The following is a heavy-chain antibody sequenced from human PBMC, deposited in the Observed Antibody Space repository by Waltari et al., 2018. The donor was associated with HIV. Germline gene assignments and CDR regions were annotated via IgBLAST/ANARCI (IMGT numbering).Heavy chain of an antibody. CDR3: ARGTLISRFLEWESWFDP. CDR2: MYRSGSYRSGNT. D-gene: IGHD3-3*01. J-gene: IGHJ5*02. CDR1: GDSISSSDYY. Sequence: QVQLQESGPGLVKPSETLSLTCAVSGDSISSSDYYWGWVRQPPGKGLEWIGNMYRSGSYRSGNTYYNPSLKSRVTISVDTSKNHFSLRLSSVTAADTAVYYCARGTLISRFLEWESWFDPWGQGTLVTVSS. V-gene: IGHV4-38-2*01.